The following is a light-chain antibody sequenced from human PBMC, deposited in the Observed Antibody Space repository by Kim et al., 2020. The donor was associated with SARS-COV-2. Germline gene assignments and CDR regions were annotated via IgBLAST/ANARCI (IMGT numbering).Light chain of an antibody. V-gene: IGLV3-1*01. Sequence: SYELTQPPSVSVSPGQTANITCSGDKLGDKYACWYQQKPGQSPVLVIYQDSKRPSGIPERFSGSNSGNTATLTISGTQAMDEADYSCQSWGSSTVVFGGGTQLTVL. CDR1: KLGDKY. CDR2: QDS. CDR3: QSWGSSTVV. J-gene: IGLJ2*01.